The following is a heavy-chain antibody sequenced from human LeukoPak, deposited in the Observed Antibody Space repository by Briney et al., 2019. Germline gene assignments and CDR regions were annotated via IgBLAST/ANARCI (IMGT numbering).Heavy chain of an antibody. CDR1: GFTFSSYS. J-gene: IGHJ4*02. V-gene: IGHV3-48*01. CDR3: ARDYSGSYGCFDY. CDR2: ISSSSSTI. Sequence: GGSLRLSCAASGFTFSSYSMNWVRQAPGKGLEWVSYISSSSSTIYYADSVKGRFTISRDNAKNSLYLQMNSLRAEDTAVYYCARDYSGSYGCFDYGGQGTLVTVPS. D-gene: IGHD1-26*01.